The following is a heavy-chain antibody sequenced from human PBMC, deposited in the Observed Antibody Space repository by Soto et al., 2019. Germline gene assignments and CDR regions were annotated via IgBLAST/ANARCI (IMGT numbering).Heavy chain of an antibody. D-gene: IGHD3-3*01. CDR3: ARDRGYEFWSGYCDY. Sequence: GGSLRLSCAASGFTFSSYGMHWVRQAPGKGLEWVAVIWYDGSNKYYADSVKGRFTISRDNSKNTLYLQRNSLRAEDTAVYYCARDRGYEFWSGYCDYWGQGTLVTVSS. V-gene: IGHV3-33*01. CDR1: GFTFSSYG. J-gene: IGHJ4*02. CDR2: IWYDGSNK.